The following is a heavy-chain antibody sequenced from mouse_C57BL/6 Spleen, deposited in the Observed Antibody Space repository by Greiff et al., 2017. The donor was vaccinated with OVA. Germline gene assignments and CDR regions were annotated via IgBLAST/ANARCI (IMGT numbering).Heavy chain of an antibody. CDR1: GFTFSDYG. CDR2: ISSGSSTI. J-gene: IGHJ4*01. Sequence: EVMLVESGGGLVKPGGSLKLSCAASGFTFSDYGMHWVRQAPEKGLEWVAYISSGSSTIYYADTVKGRFTISRDNAKNTLFLQMTSLRSEDTAMYYCARGDGYYWIYYAMDYWGQGTSVTVSS. D-gene: IGHD2-3*01. V-gene: IGHV5-17*01. CDR3: ARGDGYYWIYYAMDY.